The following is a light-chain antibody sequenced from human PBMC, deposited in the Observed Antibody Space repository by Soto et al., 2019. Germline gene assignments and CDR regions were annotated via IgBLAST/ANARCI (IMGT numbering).Light chain of an antibody. V-gene: IGLV2-11*01. CDR2: DVD. CDR3: CAYAGSYTLRV. Sequence: QSALAQPRSVSGSPGQSVTISCTGTSSDVGGYNYVSWYQQHPGKVPKLMIYDVDKRPSGVPDRFSGSKSGNTASLTISGLQVDDEADYYCCAYAGSYTLRVFGVGTKLTVL. CDR1: SSDVGGYNY. J-gene: IGLJ2*01.